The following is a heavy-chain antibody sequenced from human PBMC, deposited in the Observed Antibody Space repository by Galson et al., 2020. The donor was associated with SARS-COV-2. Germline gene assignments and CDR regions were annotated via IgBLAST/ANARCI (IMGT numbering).Heavy chain of an antibody. CDR1: GFTFSSYG. CDR3: AKDIKHYDLWSGYLRDAYYYYYYGMDV. Sequence: TGGSLRLSCAASGFTFSSYGMHWVRQAPGKGLEWVAVISYDGSNKYYADSVKGRFTISRDNSKNTLYLQMNSLRAEDTAVYYCAKDIKHYDLWSGYLRDAYYYYYYGMDVWGQGTTVTVSS. V-gene: IGHV3-30*18. D-gene: IGHD3-3*01. J-gene: IGHJ6*02. CDR2: ISYDGSNK.